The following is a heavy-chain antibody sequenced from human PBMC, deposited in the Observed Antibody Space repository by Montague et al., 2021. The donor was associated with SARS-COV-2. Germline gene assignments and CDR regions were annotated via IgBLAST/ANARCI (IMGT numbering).Heavy chain of an antibody. J-gene: IGHJ6*02. V-gene: IGHV4-31*03. CDR2: IFYRGGT. CDR3: ARANYYVMTLKAYAMDV. Sequence: TLSLTCTVPGGSISSGGYYWSWVRQPPGKGLDWIGYIFYRGGTYYTPSLKSRVSMSVDTSKIQFSLNLTSVTAAATAVYYCARANYYVMTLKAYAMDVWGQGTTVTVSS. CDR1: GGSISSGGYY. D-gene: IGHD3-16*01.